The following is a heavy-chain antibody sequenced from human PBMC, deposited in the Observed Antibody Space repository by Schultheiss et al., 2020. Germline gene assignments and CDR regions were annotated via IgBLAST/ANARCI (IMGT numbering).Heavy chain of an antibody. D-gene: IGHD3-10*01. J-gene: IGHJ4*02. CDR2: IHYSGST. CDR1: DGSISSYY. V-gene: IGHV4-59*12. CDR3: ARSPPRGHFDY. Sequence: SETLSLTCTVSDGSISSYYWSWIRQPPGKGLEWIGYIHYSGSTNYNPSLKSRVTISVDTSKKQFSLRLTSVTAADTAVYYCARSPPRGHFDYWGQGTLVTVSS.